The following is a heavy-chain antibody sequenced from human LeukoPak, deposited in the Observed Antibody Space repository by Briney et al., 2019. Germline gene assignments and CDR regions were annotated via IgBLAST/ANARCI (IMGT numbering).Heavy chain of an antibody. CDR3: AAPVPAATPRQDYYYYGMDV. Sequence: ASVKVSCKASGYTFTDYYIHWVRQAPGQGLEWMGWINADNAGTNYAQKFQGRVTMTRDTSISTAYMELSSLRSEDTAVYYCAAPVPAATPRQDYYYYGMDVWGQGTTVTVSS. V-gene: IGHV1-2*02. CDR2: INADNAGT. J-gene: IGHJ6*02. D-gene: IGHD2-2*01. CDR1: GYTFTDYY.